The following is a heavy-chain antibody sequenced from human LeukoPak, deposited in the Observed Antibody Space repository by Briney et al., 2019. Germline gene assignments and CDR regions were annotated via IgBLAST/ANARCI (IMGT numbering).Heavy chain of an antibody. Sequence: SGPTLVKPTQTLTLTCTFSGFSLSTSGVGVGWIRQPPGKALEWLALIYWNDDKRYSPSLKSRLTISKDTSKNQVVLTMTNVDPVDTATYYCARSYSDYDYFNNWFDPWGQGTLVTVSS. CDR3: ARSYSDYDYFNNWFDP. J-gene: IGHJ5*02. V-gene: IGHV2-5*01. CDR2: IYWNDDK. CDR1: GFSLSTSGVG. D-gene: IGHD5-12*01.